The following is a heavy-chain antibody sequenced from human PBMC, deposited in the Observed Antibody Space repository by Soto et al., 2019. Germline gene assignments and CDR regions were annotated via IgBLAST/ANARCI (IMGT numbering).Heavy chain of an antibody. J-gene: IGHJ4*02. CDR1: GFTFSSHY. V-gene: IGHV3-7*05. Sequence: GGSLRLSCVASGFTFSSHYMSWVRQAPGKGLEWVANIKQDGSDKYYVDSVKGRFTISRDNGKNSLYLQMNSLRVEDTAMYYCATYCSSSSCRSHWGQGTLVTVSS. CDR3: ATYCSSSSCRSH. D-gene: IGHD2-2*01. CDR2: IKQDGSDK.